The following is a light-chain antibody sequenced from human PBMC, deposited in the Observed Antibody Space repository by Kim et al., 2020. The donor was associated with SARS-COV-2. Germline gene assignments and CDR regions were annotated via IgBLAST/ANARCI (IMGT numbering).Light chain of an antibody. J-gene: IGKJ3*01. CDR3: QQRSNWPPLFT. CDR1: QSVSSY. Sequence: PGERATLACRASQSVSSYLAWYQQKPGQAPRLLIYDASNRATGIPARFSGSGSGTDFTLTISSLEPEDFAVYYCQQRSNWPPLFTFGPGTKVDIK. V-gene: IGKV3-11*01. CDR2: DAS.